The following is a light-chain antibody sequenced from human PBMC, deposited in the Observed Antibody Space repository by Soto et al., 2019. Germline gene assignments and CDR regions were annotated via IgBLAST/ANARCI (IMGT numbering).Light chain of an antibody. CDR1: ESVNRW. J-gene: IGKJ4*01. Sequence: DIQLTQFPSTLSASVGDKVTITCRASESVNRWLAWYQQKPGKAPKLLIYKASTLENGVPSRFRGSGSGTEFTLTISSLQPDDVATYYCHQYNSYSTFGGGTKVDIK. CDR3: HQYNSYST. CDR2: KAS. V-gene: IGKV1-5*03.